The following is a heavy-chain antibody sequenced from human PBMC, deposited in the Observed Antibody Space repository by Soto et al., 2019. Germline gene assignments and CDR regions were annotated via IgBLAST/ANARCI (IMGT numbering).Heavy chain of an antibody. CDR2: IIPIFGTA. CDR1: GGTFSSYA. J-gene: IGHJ4*02. CDR3: ARARHNYGSGTTPPPPDY. D-gene: IGHD3-10*01. V-gene: IGHV1-69*01. Sequence: QVQLVQSGAEVKKPGSSVKVSCKASGGTFSSYAISWVRQAPGQGLEWMGGIIPIFGTANYAQKFQGRVTITAGETTSTAYMELSSLRSEETAVYYCARARHNYGSGTTPPPPDYWGQGTLVTVSS.